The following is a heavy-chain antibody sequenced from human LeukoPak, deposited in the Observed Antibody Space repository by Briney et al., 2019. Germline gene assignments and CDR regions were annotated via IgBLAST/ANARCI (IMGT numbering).Heavy chain of an antibody. CDR1: GYTFTSYD. D-gene: IGHD3-3*01. Sequence: ASVKVSCKASGYTFTSYDINWVRQATGQGLEWMGWMNPNSGNTGYAQKFQGRVTMTRNTSISTAYMELSSLRSEDTAVYYCARGCDDFWSGPDTSNWFDPWGQGTLVTVSS. J-gene: IGHJ5*02. CDR3: ARGCDDFWSGPDTSNWFDP. CDR2: MNPNSGNT. V-gene: IGHV1-8*01.